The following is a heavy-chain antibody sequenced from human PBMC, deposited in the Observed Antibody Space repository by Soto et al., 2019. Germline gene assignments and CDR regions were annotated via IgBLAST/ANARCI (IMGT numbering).Heavy chain of an antibody. CDR3: ARGRAYYYDSSGSQAFDI. CDR2: IYYGANT. V-gene: IGHV4-59*11. J-gene: IGHJ3*02. D-gene: IGHD3-22*01. Sequence: SETLSLTCTVSGGSMSSHNWSWIRQPPGKELEWIGYIYYGANTNYNPSLNSRVTISLDTSKNQFSLKLYSVTAADTAVYYCARGRAYYYDSSGSQAFDIWGQGTMVTVSS. CDR1: GGSMSSHN.